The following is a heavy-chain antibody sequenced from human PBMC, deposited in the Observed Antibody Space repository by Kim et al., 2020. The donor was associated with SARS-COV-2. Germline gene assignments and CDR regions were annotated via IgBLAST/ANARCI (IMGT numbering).Heavy chain of an antibody. V-gene: IGHV4-4*07. J-gene: IGHJ4*02. D-gene: IGHD6-13*01. CDR3: ARGYSSRYGVDY. Sequence: YTTPLKSRVTMSVATSKNQFSLKLSSVTAADTAVYYCARGYSSRYGVDYWGQGTLVTVSS.